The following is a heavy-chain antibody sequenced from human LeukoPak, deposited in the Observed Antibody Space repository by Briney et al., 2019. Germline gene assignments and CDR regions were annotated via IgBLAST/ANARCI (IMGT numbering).Heavy chain of an antibody. CDR2: ISWDGGST. CDR1: GFTFDDYA. CDR3: ARDLFWSGYYKIKDLYYMDV. Sequence: GGSLRLSCAASGFTFDDYAMHWVRQAPGKGLEWVSLISWDGGSTYYADSVKGRFTISRDNSKNSLYLQMNSLRAEDTAVYYCARDLFWSGYYKIKDLYYMDVWGKGTTVTVSS. V-gene: IGHV3-43D*03. D-gene: IGHD3-3*01. J-gene: IGHJ6*03.